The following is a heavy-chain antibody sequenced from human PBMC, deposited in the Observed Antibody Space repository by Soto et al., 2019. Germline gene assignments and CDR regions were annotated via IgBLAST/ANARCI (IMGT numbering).Heavy chain of an antibody. D-gene: IGHD3-10*01. V-gene: IGHV4-59*08. CDR3: ARHNYGSGSTYFDY. CDR1: GGSLSSYY. Sequence: SETLSLTCTVSGGSLSSYYWSWIRQPPGKGLEWIGYIYYSGSTNYNPSLKSRVTISVDTSKNQFSLKLNSMTAADTAVYFCARHNYGSGSTYFDYCGQRTPVPVSA. J-gene: IGHJ4*01. CDR2: IYYSGST.